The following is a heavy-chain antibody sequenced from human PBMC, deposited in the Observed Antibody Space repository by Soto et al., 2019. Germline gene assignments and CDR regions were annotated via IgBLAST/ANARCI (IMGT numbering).Heavy chain of an antibody. Sequence: SETLSLTCTVSGGSISSSSYYWGWIRQPPGKGLEWIGSIYYSGSTYYNPSLKSRVTISVDTSKNQFSLKLSSVTAADTAVYYCASRLFDLYYDILTGYYNTGWYFDLWGRGTLVTVSS. V-gene: IGHV4-39*01. J-gene: IGHJ2*01. CDR1: GGSISSSSYY. D-gene: IGHD3-9*01. CDR3: ASRLFDLYYDILTGYYNTGWYFDL. CDR2: IYYSGST.